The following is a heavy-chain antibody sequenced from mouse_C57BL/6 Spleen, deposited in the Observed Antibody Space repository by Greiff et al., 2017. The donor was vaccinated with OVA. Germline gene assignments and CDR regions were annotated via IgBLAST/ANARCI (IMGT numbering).Heavy chain of an antibody. CDR2: IDPNSGGT. CDR1: GYTFTSYW. J-gene: IGHJ3*01. CDR3: ARGGVTDYDDDWFAY. Sequence: QVQLQQPGAELVKPGASVKLSCKASGYTFTSYWMHWLKQRPGRGLEWIGRIDPNSGGTKTNEKFKNKAPLTVDQPSSTAYMQLSSLTSEDSAVYYCARGGVTDYDDDWFAYWGQGTLVTVSA. V-gene: IGHV1-72*01. D-gene: IGHD2-4*01.